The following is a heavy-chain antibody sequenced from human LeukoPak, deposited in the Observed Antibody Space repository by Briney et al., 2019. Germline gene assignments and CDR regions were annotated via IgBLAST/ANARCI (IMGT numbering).Heavy chain of an antibody. Sequence: PSETLSLTCTVSGGSISSYYWSWIRQPPGKGLEWIGSIYYSGSTYYNPSLKSRVTTSVDTSKNQFSLKLTSVTAADTAVYYCARESGIYYYFDYWGQGTLVTVSS. D-gene: IGHD1-26*01. CDR1: GGSISSYY. V-gene: IGHV4-39*07. CDR2: IYYSGST. CDR3: ARESGIYYYFDY. J-gene: IGHJ4*02.